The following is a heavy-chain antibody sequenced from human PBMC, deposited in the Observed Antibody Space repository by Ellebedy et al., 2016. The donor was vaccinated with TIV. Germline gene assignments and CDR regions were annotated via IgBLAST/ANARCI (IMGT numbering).Heavy chain of an antibody. CDR3: AKDKRMITFGGGIDY. J-gene: IGHJ4*02. CDR2: ISWNSGSI. D-gene: IGHD3-16*01. V-gene: IGHV3-9*01. Sequence: SLKISCAASGFSFDDFAMHWVRQAAGKGLEWVSGISWNSGSIGYADSVKGRFTISRDNAKNSLFLQMNSLRAEDTALYYCAKDKRMITFGGGIDYWGQGTLVTVSS. CDR1: GFSFDDFA.